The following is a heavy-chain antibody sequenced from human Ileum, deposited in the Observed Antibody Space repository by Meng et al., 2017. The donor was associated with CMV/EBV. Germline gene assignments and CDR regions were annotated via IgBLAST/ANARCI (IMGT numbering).Heavy chain of an antibody. D-gene: IGHD1-26*01. CDR3: AKDGFPYRYFQY. Sequence: SCAASGFTFSSYAMSWVRQAPGKGLEWVSAISGSGGSTNYADSVKGRFTISRDNSKNTLYLQMNSLRAEDTAVYYCAKDGFPYRYFQYWGQGTLVTVSS. V-gene: IGHV3-23*01. CDR2: ISGSGGST. CDR1: GFTFSSYA. J-gene: IGHJ1*01.